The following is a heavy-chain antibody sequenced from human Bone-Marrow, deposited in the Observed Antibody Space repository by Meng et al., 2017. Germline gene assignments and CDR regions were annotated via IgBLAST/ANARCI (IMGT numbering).Heavy chain of an antibody. CDR1: VGSISTSNW. CDR2: IYHRGNT. Sequence: QVQLQESGPGLVKPSGTLSLTCAVSVGSISTSNWWSWVRQPPGKGLEWIGEIYHRGNTNYNPSLKSRVTISVDKSKNQISLRLSSVTAADTAVYYCARSRVRGVILSPLEFFQDWGQGTLVTVSS. V-gene: IGHV4-4*02. J-gene: IGHJ1*01. D-gene: IGHD3-10*01. CDR3: ARSRVRGVILSPLEFFQD.